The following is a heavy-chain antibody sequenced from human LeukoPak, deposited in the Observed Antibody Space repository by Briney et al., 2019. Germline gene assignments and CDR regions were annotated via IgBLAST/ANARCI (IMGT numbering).Heavy chain of an antibody. CDR1: GCTFSSYA. Sequence: ASVKVSCKASGCTFSSYAISWVRQAPGQGLEWMGRIIPILGIANYAQKFQGRVTITADKSTSTAYMELSSLRSEDTAVYYCASQKGIAAAGTLDYWGQGTLVTVSS. CDR3: ASQKGIAAAGTLDY. J-gene: IGHJ4*02. CDR2: IIPILGIA. D-gene: IGHD6-13*01. V-gene: IGHV1-69*04.